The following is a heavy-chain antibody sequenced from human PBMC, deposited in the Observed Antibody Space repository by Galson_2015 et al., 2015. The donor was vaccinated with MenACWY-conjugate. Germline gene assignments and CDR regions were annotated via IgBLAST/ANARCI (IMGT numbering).Heavy chain of an antibody. CDR2: TYYRSRWFN. Sequence: CAISGDSASSNSAAWSWIRQSPSRGLEWLGRTYYRSRWFNDYAESVRSRITINPDTSKNQFSLQLSSVTPEDTAVYYCARDKGYLSGWSSNALNWFDSWGQGTLVTVSS. CDR1: GDSASSNSAA. D-gene: IGHD6-19*01. J-gene: IGHJ5*01. CDR3: ARDKGYLSGWSSNALNWFDS. V-gene: IGHV6-1*01.